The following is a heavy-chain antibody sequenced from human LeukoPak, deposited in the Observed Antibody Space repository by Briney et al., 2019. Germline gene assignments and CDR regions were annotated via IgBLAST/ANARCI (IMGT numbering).Heavy chain of an antibody. D-gene: IGHD3-10*01. J-gene: IGHJ1*01. CDR1: GGSFSGYY. CDR3: ARGCNSGFPPSKH. V-gene: IGHV4-34*01. CDR2: INHSGST. Sequence: PSETLSLTCAVYGGSFSGYYWTWIRQPPGKGLEWIGEINHSGSTNYNPSHKSRVTISIDTSKNQFSLRLSSVTAADTAVYYCARGCNSGFPPSKHWGQGTLVTVSS.